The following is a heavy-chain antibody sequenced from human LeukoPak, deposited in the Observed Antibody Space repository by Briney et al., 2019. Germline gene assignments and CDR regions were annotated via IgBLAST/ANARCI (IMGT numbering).Heavy chain of an antibody. J-gene: IGHJ6*03. CDR3: ARVGSDPFGYYYYMDV. CDR1: GYSISSGYY. V-gene: IGHV4-61*01. Sequence: PSETLSPTCTVSGYSISSGYYWSWIRQPPGKGLEWIGYIYYSGSTNYNPSLKSRVTISVDTSKNQFSLKLSSVTAADTAVYYCARVGSDPFGYYYYMDVWGKGTTVTISS. CDR2: IYYSGST. D-gene: IGHD3-10*01.